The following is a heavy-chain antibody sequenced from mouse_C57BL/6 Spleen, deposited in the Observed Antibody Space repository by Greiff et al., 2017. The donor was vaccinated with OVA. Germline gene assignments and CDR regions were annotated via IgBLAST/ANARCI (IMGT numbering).Heavy chain of an antibody. V-gene: IGHV14-4*01. Sequence: VHVKQSGAELVRPGASVKLSCTASGFNIKDDYMHWVKQRPEQGLEWIGWIDPENGDTEYASKFQGKATITADTSSNTAYLQLSSLTSEDTAVYYCTLIYFDYWGQGTTLTVSS. J-gene: IGHJ2*01. CDR3: TLIYFDY. CDR1: GFNIKDDY. CDR2: IDPENGDT.